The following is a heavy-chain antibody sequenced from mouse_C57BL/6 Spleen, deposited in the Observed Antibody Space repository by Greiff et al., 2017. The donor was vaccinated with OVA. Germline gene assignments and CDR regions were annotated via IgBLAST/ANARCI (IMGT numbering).Heavy chain of an antibody. CDR2: INPSTGGT. CDR1: GYSFTGYY. V-gene: IGHV1-42*01. CDR3: ARGGYYGSSYEYFDV. Sequence: EVQLQQSGPELVKPGASVKISCKASGYSFTGYYMNWVKQSPEKSLEWIGEINPSTGGTTYNQKFKAKATLTVDKSSSTAYMQLKSLTSEDSAVYYCARGGYYGSSYEYFDVWGTGTTVTVSS. J-gene: IGHJ1*03. D-gene: IGHD1-1*01.